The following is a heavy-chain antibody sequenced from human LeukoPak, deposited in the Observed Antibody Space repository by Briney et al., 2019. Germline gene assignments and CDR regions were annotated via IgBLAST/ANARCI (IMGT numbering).Heavy chain of an antibody. CDR2: INAGNGNT. CDR3: ARETIAAAGFDY. V-gene: IGHV1-3*01. CDR1: GYTFTSYA. J-gene: IGHJ4*02. D-gene: IGHD6-13*01. Sequence: ASVKVSCKASGYTFTSYAIHWVRQAPGQRLEWMGWINAGNGNTKYSQKFQGRVTISRDTSASTAYMELSSLRSEDTAVYYCARETIAAAGFDYWGQGTLVTVSS.